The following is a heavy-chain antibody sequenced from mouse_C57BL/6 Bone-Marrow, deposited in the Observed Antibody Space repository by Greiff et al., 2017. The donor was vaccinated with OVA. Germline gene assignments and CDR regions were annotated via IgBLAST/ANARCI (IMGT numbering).Heavy chain of an antibody. CDR3: ARSLWLRRFAY. Sequence: QVHVKQSGPELVKPGASVKISCKASGYTFTDYYINWVKQRPGQGLEWIGWIFPGSGSTYYNEKFKGKATLTVDKSSSTAYMLLSSLTSEDSAVYFCARSLWLRRFAYWGQGTLVTVSA. D-gene: IGHD2-2*01. CDR1: GYTFTDYY. CDR2: IFPGSGST. J-gene: IGHJ3*01. V-gene: IGHV1-75*01.